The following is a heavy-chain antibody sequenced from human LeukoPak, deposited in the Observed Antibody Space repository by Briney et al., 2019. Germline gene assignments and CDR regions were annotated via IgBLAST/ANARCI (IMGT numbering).Heavy chain of an antibody. CDR1: GGSFSGYY. Sequence: SETLSLTCAVYGGSFSGYYWSWIRQPPGKGLEWIGYIYYSGSTNYNPSLKSRVTISVDTSKNQFSLKLSSVTAADTAVYYCARGSYSSSWFFPDYWGQGTLVTVSS. J-gene: IGHJ4*02. V-gene: IGHV4-59*01. CDR2: IYYSGST. CDR3: ARGSYSSSWFFPDY. D-gene: IGHD6-13*01.